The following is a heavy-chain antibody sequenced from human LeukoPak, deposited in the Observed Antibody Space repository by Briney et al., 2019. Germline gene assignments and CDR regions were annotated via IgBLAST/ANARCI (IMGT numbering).Heavy chain of an antibody. CDR2: ISSSGSTI. Sequence: PGGSLRLSCAASGFTFSSYEMNWVRQAPGKGLEWVSYISSSGSTIYYADSVKGRFTISRDNAKNSLYLQMNILRAEDTAVYYCARDRRGPSRYSSGWYLDAFDIWGQGTMVTVSS. CDR1: GFTFSSYE. V-gene: IGHV3-48*03. CDR3: ARDRRGPSRYSSGWYLDAFDI. D-gene: IGHD6-19*01. J-gene: IGHJ3*02.